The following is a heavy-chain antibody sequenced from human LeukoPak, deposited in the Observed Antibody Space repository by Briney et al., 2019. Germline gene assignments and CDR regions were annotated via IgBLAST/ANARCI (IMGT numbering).Heavy chain of an antibody. J-gene: IGHJ4*02. CDR2: INHSGST. CDR1: GGSISSSSYY. V-gene: IGHV4-39*07. D-gene: IGHD4-11*01. Sequence: PSETLSLTCTVSGGSISSSSYYWSWIRQPPGKGLEWIGEINHSGSTNYNPSLKSRVTISVDTSKNQFSLKLSSVTAADTAVYYCARYQYDYSNLDRGQGTLVTVSS. CDR3: ARYQYDYSNLD.